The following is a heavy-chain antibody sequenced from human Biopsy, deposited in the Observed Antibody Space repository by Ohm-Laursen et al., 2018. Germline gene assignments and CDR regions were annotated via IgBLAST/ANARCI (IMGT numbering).Heavy chain of an antibody. Sequence: SDTLSLTCAVSGYSISTGYYWGWIRQPPGKGLEWIGSIFHTGTTYYNPSLKSRVIISVDTPKNQFSLNLISVTAADTAVYYCARRGSGGRSFDHWGQGTLVTVSS. CDR3: ARRGSGGRSFDH. D-gene: IGHD2-15*01. CDR2: IFHTGTT. V-gene: IGHV4-38-2*01. J-gene: IGHJ4*02. CDR1: GYSISTGYY.